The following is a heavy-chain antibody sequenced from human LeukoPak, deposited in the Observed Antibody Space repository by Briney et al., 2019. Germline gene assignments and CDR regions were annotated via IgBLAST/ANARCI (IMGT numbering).Heavy chain of an antibody. CDR1: GYTFIDYY. J-gene: IGHJ4*02. V-gene: IGHV1-2*02. Sequence: ASVRVSCKSSGYTFIDYYIHWVRQAPGQGPEWIGRINPNSGGTNFAQNFQGRVTMTRDTSTRTAYMGLTRLKSDDTAVYYCARGWDYYGSGSYYEYWGQGTLITVSS. CDR3: ARGWDYYGSGSYYEY. D-gene: IGHD3-10*01. CDR2: INPNSGGT.